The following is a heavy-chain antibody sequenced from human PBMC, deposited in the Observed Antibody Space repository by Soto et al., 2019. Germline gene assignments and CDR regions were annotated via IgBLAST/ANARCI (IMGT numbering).Heavy chain of an antibody. V-gene: IGHV1-46*03. CDR1: GYTFTTYY. J-gene: IGHJ3*02. CDR3: ARNSATYYDFWSGYYSVPTGANDAFDI. D-gene: IGHD3-3*01. CDR2: LNPSGGST. Sequence: GASVKVSCKASGYTFTTYYMHWVRQAPGQGLEWMGILNPSGGSTSYAQKFQGRVTMTRGTSTSTVYMELSSLRSEDTAVYYCARNSATYYDFWSGYYSVPTGANDAFDIWGQGTMVTVSS.